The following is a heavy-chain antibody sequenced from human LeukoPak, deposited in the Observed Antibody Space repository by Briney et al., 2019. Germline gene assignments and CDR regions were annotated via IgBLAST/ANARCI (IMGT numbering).Heavy chain of an antibody. CDR2: VSGSGVST. V-gene: IGHV3-23*01. CDR3: AKSSLGSGWYRRGFDY. J-gene: IGHJ4*02. D-gene: IGHD6-13*01. CDR1: GFTFSSYD. Sequence: GGSLRLSCAASGFTFSSYDMNWVRQAPWKGLEWVSGVSGSGVSTYYADSVKGRFTVSRDNSRDTLYLQMNSLRVEDTAIYYCAKSSLGSGWYRRGFDYWGQGILVTVSS.